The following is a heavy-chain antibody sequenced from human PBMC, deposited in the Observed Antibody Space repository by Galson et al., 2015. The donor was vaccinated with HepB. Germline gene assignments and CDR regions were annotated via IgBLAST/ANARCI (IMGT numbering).Heavy chain of an antibody. CDR3: ARGGDQQLVLGEDYFDY. Sequence: SVKVSCKASGYTFTDYYIHWVRQAPGLGLEWMGWMNPKTGGTHFAQKFQGRVTMTRDTSLTTAYMDLRRLHSDDTAIYYCARGGDQQLVLGEDYFDYWGQGALATVSS. V-gene: IGHV1-2*02. J-gene: IGHJ4*02. CDR2: MNPKTGGT. D-gene: IGHD6-13*01. CDR1: GYTFTDYY.